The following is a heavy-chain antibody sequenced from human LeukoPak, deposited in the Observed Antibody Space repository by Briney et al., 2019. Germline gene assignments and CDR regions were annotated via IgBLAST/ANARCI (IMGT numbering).Heavy chain of an antibody. CDR3: ASSSWELPY. CDR2: ISYDGSNK. CDR1: GFTFSSYG. Sequence: PGGSLRLSCAASGFTFSSYGMHWVRQAPGKGLEWVAVISYDGSNKYYADSVKGRFTISRDNSKNTLYLQMNSLRAEDTAVYYCASSSWELPYWGQGTLVTVSS. J-gene: IGHJ4*02. V-gene: IGHV3-30*03. D-gene: IGHD1-26*01.